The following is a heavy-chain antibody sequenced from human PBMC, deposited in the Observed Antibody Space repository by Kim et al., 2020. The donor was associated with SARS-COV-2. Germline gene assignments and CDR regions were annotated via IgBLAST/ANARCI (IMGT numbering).Heavy chain of an antibody. CDR2: ISSSGNTI. J-gene: IGHJ1*01. D-gene: IGHD3-22*01. CDR1: GFTFSDYY. V-gene: IGHV3-11*01. CDR3: ARGGTYYDSSGYFYRAEYFQH. Sequence: GGSLRLSCAASGFTFSDYYMSWIRQAPGKGLEWLSYISSSGNTIYYADSVKGRFTISRDNAKNSLYLQMNSLSAEDTAVYYCARGGTYYDSSGYFYRAEYFQHWGQGTLVTVSS.